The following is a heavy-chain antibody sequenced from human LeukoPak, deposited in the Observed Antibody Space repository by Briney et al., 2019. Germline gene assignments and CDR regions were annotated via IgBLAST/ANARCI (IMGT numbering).Heavy chain of an antibody. CDR1: GYTFTVYY. V-gene: IGHV1-2*02. CDR2: INPNSGGT. CDR3: ARAPRYCSGGSCYHFVY. D-gene: IGHD2-15*01. Sequence: ASVRVSFKASGYTFTVYYMHWVRQAPGQGVEWMGWINPNSGGTNYAQKFQGRVTITRDTSISTAYMELSRLRSDDTAVYYCARAPRYCSGGSCYHFVYWGQGTLATVSS. J-gene: IGHJ4*02.